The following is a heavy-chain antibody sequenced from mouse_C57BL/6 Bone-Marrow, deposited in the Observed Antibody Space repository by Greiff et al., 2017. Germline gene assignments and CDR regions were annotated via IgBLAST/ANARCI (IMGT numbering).Heavy chain of an antibody. CDR3: ARRYALGGYFDY. J-gene: IGHJ2*01. CDR1: GFTFSDYY. D-gene: IGHD3-3*01. V-gene: IGHV5-16*01. CDR2: INYDGSST. Sequence: EVQLVESEGGLVQPGSSMKLSCTASGFTFSDYYMAWVRQVPEKGLEWVANINYDGSSTYYLDSLKSRFIISRDNAKNILYLQMSSLKSEDTATYYCARRYALGGYFDYWGQGTTLTVSS.